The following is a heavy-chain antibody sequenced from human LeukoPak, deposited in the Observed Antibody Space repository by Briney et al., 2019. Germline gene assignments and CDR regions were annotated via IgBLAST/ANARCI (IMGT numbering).Heavy chain of an antibody. J-gene: IGHJ4*02. V-gene: IGHV3-23*01. D-gene: IGHD2/OR15-2a*01. CDR1: GFTFSSYA. CDR2: ISGSGGST. Sequence: GGSLRLSCAASGFTFSSYAMSWVRQAPGKGLEWVSAISGSGGSTYYADSVKGRFTISRDNSKNTLYLQMNSLRAEDTAVYFCAKDPHPRRSTTITMDYWGQGTLVTVSS. CDR3: AKDPHPRRSTTITMDY.